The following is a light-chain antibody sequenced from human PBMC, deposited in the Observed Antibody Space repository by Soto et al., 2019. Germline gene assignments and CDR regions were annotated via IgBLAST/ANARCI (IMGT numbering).Light chain of an antibody. V-gene: IGKV1-6*01. Sequence: AIPMTQSPSSLSASVGDRVTITCRASQVIRNDLGWYQQKPGKAPKVLIYAVSNLQSGVPSRFSGSGSGTDFTLTISSLQPEDFATYYCLQDYDYPWTFGQGTKVEFK. CDR1: QVIRND. CDR3: LQDYDYPWT. CDR2: AVS. J-gene: IGKJ1*01.